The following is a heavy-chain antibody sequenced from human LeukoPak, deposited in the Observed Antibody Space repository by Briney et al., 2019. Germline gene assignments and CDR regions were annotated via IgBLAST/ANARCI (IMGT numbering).Heavy chain of an antibody. Sequence: AGGSLRLSCAASGFIFSSYSMNWVRQAPGKGLEWVSYISSSSSTIYYADSVKGRFTISRDHAKNTLYLQMHSLRAEDTAVYYCARGETDSSWSTFDYWGQGILVTVSS. CDR1: GFIFSSYS. V-gene: IGHV3-48*04. CDR3: ARGETDSSWSTFDY. CDR2: ISSSSSTI. D-gene: IGHD6-13*01. J-gene: IGHJ4*02.